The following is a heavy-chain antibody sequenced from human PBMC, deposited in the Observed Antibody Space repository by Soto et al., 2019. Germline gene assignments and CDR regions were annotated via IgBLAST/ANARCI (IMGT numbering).Heavy chain of an antibody. J-gene: IGHJ4*02. Sequence: SETLSLTCTVSGGSISSYYWSWIRQPPGKGLEWIGYIYYSGSTNYNPSLKSRVTISVDTSKNQFSLKLSSVTAADTAVYYCARTNSHSRYFDYWGQGTLVTVSS. V-gene: IGHV4-59*08. CDR2: IYYSGST. D-gene: IGHD2-15*01. CDR1: GGSISSYY. CDR3: ARTNSHSRYFDY.